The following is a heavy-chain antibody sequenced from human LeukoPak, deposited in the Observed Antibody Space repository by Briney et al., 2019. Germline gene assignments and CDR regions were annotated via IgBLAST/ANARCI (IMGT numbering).Heavy chain of an antibody. D-gene: IGHD2-8*01. CDR2: ISSSSSYI. Sequence: GGSLRLSCAASGFTFSSYSTNWARQAPGKGLEWVSSISSSSSYIYYADSVKGRFTISRDNAKNSLYLQMNSLRAEDTAVYYCARDGHIVLMVYAIDAFDIWGQGTMVTVSS. V-gene: IGHV3-21*01. J-gene: IGHJ3*02. CDR1: GFTFSSYS. CDR3: ARDGHIVLMVYAIDAFDI.